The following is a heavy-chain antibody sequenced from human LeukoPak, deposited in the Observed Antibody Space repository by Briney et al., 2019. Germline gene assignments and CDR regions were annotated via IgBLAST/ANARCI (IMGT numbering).Heavy chain of an antibody. J-gene: IGHJ4*02. CDR1: GFTFSSHA. CDR2: IGGSDGTI. CDR3: ARRLWAAPRAGGPFDY. Sequence: GGSLRLPCAAAGFTFSSHAMSWVRQAPGKGLEWVAAIGGSDGTIYYADSARGRFTISRDNSKNTLYLQMSSLRPDDTAIYYCARRLWAAPRAGGPFDYWGQGTLVTVSS. V-gene: IGHV3-23*01. D-gene: IGHD6-6*01.